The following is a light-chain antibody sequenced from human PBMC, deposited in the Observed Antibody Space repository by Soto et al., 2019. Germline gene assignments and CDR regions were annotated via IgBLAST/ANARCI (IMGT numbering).Light chain of an antibody. CDR3: QQYDNLPP. V-gene: IGKV1-33*01. J-gene: IGKJ5*01. Sequence: DIQMTQSPSSLSASVGDRVTITCQACQDISNYLNWYQQKPGKAPKLLIYDASNLETGVPSRFSGSGSGTDFTFTISSLQPEDIATYYCQQYDNLPPFGQGTRLEIK. CDR2: DAS. CDR1: QDISNY.